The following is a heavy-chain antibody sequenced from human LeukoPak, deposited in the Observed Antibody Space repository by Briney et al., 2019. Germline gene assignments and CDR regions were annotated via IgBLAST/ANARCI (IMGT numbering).Heavy chain of an antibody. V-gene: IGHV3-30*18. CDR1: GFTFSSYG. Sequence: GGSLRLSCAASGFTFSSYGMHWVRQAPGKGLEWVAVISYDGSNKYYADSVKGRFTISRDNSKNTLYLQMNSLRAEDTAVYYCAKGGTAMVTWFDYWGQGTLVTVSS. J-gene: IGHJ4*02. CDR2: ISYDGSNK. CDR3: AKGGTAMVTWFDY. D-gene: IGHD5-18*01.